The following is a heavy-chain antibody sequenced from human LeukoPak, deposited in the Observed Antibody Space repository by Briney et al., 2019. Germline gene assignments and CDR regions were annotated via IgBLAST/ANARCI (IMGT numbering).Heavy chain of an antibody. CDR2: IRYDGSNK. D-gene: IGHD1-1*01. Sequence: GGSLRLSCAASGFTFSSYGMHWVRQAPGTGLEGVAFIRYDGSNKYYADSVKGRFTISRDNAKNSLYLQRDSLRAEDTAVYYCARETSTWNPMDYWGQGTLVTVSS. J-gene: IGHJ4*02. V-gene: IGHV3-30*02. CDR1: GFTFSSYG. CDR3: ARETSTWNPMDY.